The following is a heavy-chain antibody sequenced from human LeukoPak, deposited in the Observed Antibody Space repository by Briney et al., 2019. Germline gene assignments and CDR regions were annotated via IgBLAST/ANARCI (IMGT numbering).Heavy chain of an antibody. CDR2: ISYDGSNK. CDR3: ARDPSSSSWYTLDP. CDR1: GFTFSSYA. J-gene: IGHJ5*02. V-gene: IGHV3-30-3*01. D-gene: IGHD6-13*01. Sequence: GGSLRLSCAASGFTFSSYAMHWVRQAPGKGLEWVAVISYDGSNKYYADSVKGRFTISRDNSKNTLYLQMNSLRAEDTAVYYCARDPSSSSWYTLDPWGQGTLVTVSS.